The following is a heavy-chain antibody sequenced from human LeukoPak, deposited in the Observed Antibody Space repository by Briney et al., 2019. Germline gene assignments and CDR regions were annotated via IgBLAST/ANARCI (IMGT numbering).Heavy chain of an antibody. V-gene: IGHV3-48*03. CDR2: ISSSGSTI. J-gene: IGHJ2*01. CDR3: ARGPELYWYFDL. CDR1: GFTFSSYE. Sequence: GGSLRLSCAASGFTFSSYEMNWVRQAPGKGLEWVSYISSSGSTIYYADSVKGRFTISRDNVKNSLYLQMNSLRAEDTAVYYCARGPELYWYFDLWGRGTLVTVSP. D-gene: IGHD1-7*01.